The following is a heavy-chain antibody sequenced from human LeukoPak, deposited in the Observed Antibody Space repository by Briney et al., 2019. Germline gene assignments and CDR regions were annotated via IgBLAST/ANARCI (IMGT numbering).Heavy chain of an antibody. V-gene: IGHV4-39*07. D-gene: IGHD3-3*01. CDR3: ARDSRITIFGVGNPNLFDP. CDR2: IYYSGST. Sequence: SETLSLTCTVSGGSISSSSYYWGWIRQPPGKGLEWIGSIYYSGSTYYNPSLKSRVTISVDTSKNQFSLKLSSVTAADTAVYYCARDSRITIFGVGNPNLFDPWGQGTLVTVSS. CDR1: GGSISSSSYY. J-gene: IGHJ5*02.